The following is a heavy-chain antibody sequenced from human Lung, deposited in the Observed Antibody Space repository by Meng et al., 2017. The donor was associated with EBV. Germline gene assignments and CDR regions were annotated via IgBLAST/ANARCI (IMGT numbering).Heavy chain of an antibody. CDR2: INHSGST. V-gene: IGHV4-30-2*01. D-gene: IGHD3-22*01. CDR3: ARGRIIGDSSGYSDY. CDR1: GGSISSGGYS. J-gene: IGHJ4*02. Sequence: QLQESGSGLVKPSQTLSLPCAVSGGSISSGGYSWSWIRQPPGKGLEWIGEINHSGSTNYNPSLKSRVTISVDTSKNQFSLKLSSVTAADTAVYYCARGRIIGDSSGYSDYWGQGTLVTASS.